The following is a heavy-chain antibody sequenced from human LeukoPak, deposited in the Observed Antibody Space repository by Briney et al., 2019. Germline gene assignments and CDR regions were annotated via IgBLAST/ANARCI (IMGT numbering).Heavy chain of an antibody. V-gene: IGHV3-11*01. D-gene: IGHD3-10*01. CDR3: ARDFPKIYGSGSPRGYYYYGMDV. CDR1: GFTFSDYY. CDR2: ISSSGSTI. Sequence: GGSLRLSCAASGFTFSDYYMSWIRQAPGKGLEWVSYISSSGSTIYYADSVKGRFTISRDNAKNSLYLQMNSLRAEDTAVYYCARDFPKIYGSGSPRGYYYYGMDVWGQGTTVTVSS. J-gene: IGHJ6*02.